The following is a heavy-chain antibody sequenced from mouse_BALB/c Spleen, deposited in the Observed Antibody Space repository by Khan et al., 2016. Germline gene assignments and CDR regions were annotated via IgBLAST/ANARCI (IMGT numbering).Heavy chain of an antibody. J-gene: IGHJ2*01. V-gene: IGHV1-7*01. Sequence: QVQLLQSGTELAKPGASVKMSCKASGYTFTSYWMHWVKQRPGQGLEWIGYINPHTGYTDYNQKFKDKATLTADKSSSTAYMQLSSLTSEDSAVYYCARWDYWGQGTTLTVSS. CDR3: ARWDY. CDR1: GYTFTSYW. CDR2: INPHTGYT.